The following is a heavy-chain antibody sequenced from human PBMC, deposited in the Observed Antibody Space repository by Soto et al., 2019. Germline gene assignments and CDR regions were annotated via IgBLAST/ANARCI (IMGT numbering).Heavy chain of an antibody. D-gene: IGHD6-13*01. CDR2: IYYSGST. V-gene: IGHV4-59*01. Sequence: QVQLQESGPGLVKPSETLSLTCTVSGGSISSYYWSWIRQPPGKGLEWIGYIYYSGSTNYNPSLTSRVTISVDTSKNQFSLKLSSVTAADTAVYYCARGAAAGDYFDYWGQGTLVTVSS. CDR3: ARGAAAGDYFDY. CDR1: GGSISSYY. J-gene: IGHJ4*02.